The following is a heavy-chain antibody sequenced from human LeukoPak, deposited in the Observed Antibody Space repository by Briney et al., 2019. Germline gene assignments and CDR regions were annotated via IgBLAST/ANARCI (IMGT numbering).Heavy chain of an antibody. CDR2: IIPIFGTA. Sequence: SVKVSCKASGYIFTSYGISWVRQAPGQGLEWMGWIIPIFGTANYAQKFQGRATITADESTSTAYMELSSLRSEDTAVYYCARGRYDSSGYYYDYWGQGTLVTVSS. D-gene: IGHD3-22*01. J-gene: IGHJ4*02. CDR3: ARGRYDSSGYYYDY. V-gene: IGHV1-69*13. CDR1: GYIFTSYG.